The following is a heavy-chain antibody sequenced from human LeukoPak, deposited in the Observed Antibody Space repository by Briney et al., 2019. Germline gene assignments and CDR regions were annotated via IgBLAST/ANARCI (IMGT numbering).Heavy chain of an antibody. J-gene: IGHJ4*02. Sequence: SETLSLTCTVSGXSISSYYWSWIRQPPGKGLEWIGYIYYSGSTNYNPSLKSRVTISVDTSKNQFSLKLSSVTAADTAVYYCARVASYYDSSGYYLRGYYFDYWGQGTLVTVSS. CDR1: GXSISSYY. CDR2: IYYSGST. CDR3: ARVASYYDSSGYYLRGYYFDY. D-gene: IGHD3-22*01. V-gene: IGHV4-59*01.